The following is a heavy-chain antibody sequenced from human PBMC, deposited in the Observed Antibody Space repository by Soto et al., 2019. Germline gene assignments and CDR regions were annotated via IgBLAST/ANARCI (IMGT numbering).Heavy chain of an antibody. Sequence: SETLSLTCTVSGVSISSYYWTWTRQPPGKGLEWIGYIYYSGSSGSTNCSPSLKSRVTMSADTSKNQFSLKLSSVTAADTAVYYCARMNQLAPKRNAFDIWGQGTMVTVSS. CDR2: IYYSGSSGST. V-gene: IGHV4-59*01. CDR3: ARMNQLAPKRNAFDI. CDR1: GVSISSYY. J-gene: IGHJ3*02. D-gene: IGHD1-1*01.